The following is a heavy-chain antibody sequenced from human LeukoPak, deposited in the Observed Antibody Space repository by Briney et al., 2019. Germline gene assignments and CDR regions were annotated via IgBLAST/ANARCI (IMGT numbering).Heavy chain of an antibody. D-gene: IGHD3-16*02. CDR1: GFTFNNYA. V-gene: IGHV3-23*01. Sequence: GGSLRLSCAASGFTFNNYAMSWVRQAPGKGLEWVSSISGSGGRTYYADSVKGRFTISRDNSKNTLYLQMNSLRAEDTAVYYCASSGGGYDYVWGSYRYRALDYWGQGTLVTVSS. CDR3: ASSGGGYDYVWGSYRYRALDY. J-gene: IGHJ4*02. CDR2: ISGSGGRT.